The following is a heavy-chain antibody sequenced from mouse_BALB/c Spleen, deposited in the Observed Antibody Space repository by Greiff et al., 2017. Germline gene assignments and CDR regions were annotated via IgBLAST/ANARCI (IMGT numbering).Heavy chain of an antibody. J-gene: IGHJ4*01. CDR3: ASTGYAMDY. Sequence: QVHVKQPGAELVKPGASVKLSCKASGYTFTSYWMHWVKQRPGQGLEWIGEIDPSDSYTNYNQKFKGKATLTVDKSSSTAYMQLSSLTSEDSAVYYCASTGYAMDYWGQGTSVTVSS. D-gene: IGHD3-1*01. CDR2: IDPSDSYT. CDR1: GYTFTSYW. V-gene: IGHV1-69*02.